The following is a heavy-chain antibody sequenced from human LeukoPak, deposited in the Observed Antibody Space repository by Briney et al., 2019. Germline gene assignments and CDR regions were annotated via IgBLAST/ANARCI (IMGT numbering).Heavy chain of an antibody. CDR3: AKDNAYSSGWLYYFDY. CDR1: GFTFSSYG. Sequence: GGSLRLSCAASGFTFSSYGMSWVRQAPGKGLEWVSAISGSGGSTYYADSVKGRFTISRDNSKNTLHLQMNSLRAEDTAVYYCAKDNAYSSGWLYYFDYWGQGTLVTVSS. J-gene: IGHJ4*02. V-gene: IGHV3-23*01. CDR2: ISGSGGST. D-gene: IGHD6-19*01.